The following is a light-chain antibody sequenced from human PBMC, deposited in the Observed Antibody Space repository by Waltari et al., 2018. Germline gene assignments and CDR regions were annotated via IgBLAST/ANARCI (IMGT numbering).Light chain of an antibody. CDR2: EVS. J-gene: IGLJ1*01. CDR3: SSFTTSSTQV. Sequence: QSALTQPASVSGSPGHSITISCTGTSSDVGAYDYVSWYQQYPGKAPKLMIFEVSNRPSGASIRFSGSKSGNMASLTISGLLPEDEADYYCSSFTTSSTQVFGTGTKVTVL. V-gene: IGLV2-14*01. CDR1: SSDVGAYDY.